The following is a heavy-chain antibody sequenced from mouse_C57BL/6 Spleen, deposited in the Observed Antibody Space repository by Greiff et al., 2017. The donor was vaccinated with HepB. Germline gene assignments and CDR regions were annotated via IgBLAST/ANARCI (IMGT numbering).Heavy chain of an antibody. CDR2: INPNNGGT. J-gene: IGHJ4*01. V-gene: IGHV1-18*01. CDR1: GYTFTDYN. Sequence: VQLKESGPELVKPGASVKIPCKASGYTFTDYNMDWVKQSHGKSLEWIGDINPNNGGTIYNQKFKGKATLSVDKSSSTAYMELRSLTSEDTAVYYCARRLRPRDYYAMDYWGQGTTVTVSS. CDR3: ARRLRPRDYYAMDY. D-gene: IGHD3-2*02.